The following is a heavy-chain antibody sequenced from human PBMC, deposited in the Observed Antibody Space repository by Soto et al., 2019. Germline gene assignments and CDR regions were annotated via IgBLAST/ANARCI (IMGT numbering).Heavy chain of an antibody. CDR3: ARGGLDYDILTFLSGFYYYYYGMDV. Sequence: SETLSLTCAVYGGSFSGYYWSWIRQPPGKGLEWIGEINHSGSTNYNPSLKSRVTISVDTSKNQFSLKLSSVTAADTAVYYCARGGLDYDILTFLSGFYYYYYGMDVWGQGTTVTVSS. CDR2: INHSGST. CDR1: GGSFSGYY. J-gene: IGHJ6*02. V-gene: IGHV4-34*01. D-gene: IGHD3-9*01.